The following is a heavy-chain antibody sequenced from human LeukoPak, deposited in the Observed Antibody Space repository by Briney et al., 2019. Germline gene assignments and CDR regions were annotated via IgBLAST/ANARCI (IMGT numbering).Heavy chain of an antibody. CDR1: GYTFTGYY. J-gene: IGHJ4*02. CDR2: ISPNSGGT. V-gene: IGHV1-2*02. CDR3: ARGTMDFEY. D-gene: IGHD3-10*01. Sequence: ASVKVSCKASGYTFTGYYIHWVRQAPGQGLEWMGWISPNSGGTNYAQKFQGRVTLTRDKSNSTAYMELSSLRSDDTAVYYCARGTMDFEYWGQGILLTVSS.